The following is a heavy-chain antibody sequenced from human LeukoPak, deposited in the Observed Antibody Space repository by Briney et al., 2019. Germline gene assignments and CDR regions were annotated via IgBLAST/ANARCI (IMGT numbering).Heavy chain of an antibody. CDR1: GGSFSGYY. CDR3: ARVRYNWNGGYFDY. Sequence: SETLSLTCAVYGGSFSGYYWSWIRQPPGKGLEWIGEINHSGSTNYNPSLKSRVTIPVDTSKNQFSLKLSSVTAADTAVYYCARVRYNWNGGYFDYWGQGTLVTVSS. V-gene: IGHV4-34*01. D-gene: IGHD1-20*01. J-gene: IGHJ4*02. CDR2: INHSGST.